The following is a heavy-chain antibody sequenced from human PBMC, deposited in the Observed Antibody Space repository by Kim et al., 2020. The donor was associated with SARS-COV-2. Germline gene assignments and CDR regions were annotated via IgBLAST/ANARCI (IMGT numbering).Heavy chain of an antibody. CDR3: ARAGYSSGWYFGN. CDR1: GGSFSGYY. J-gene: IGHJ4*02. D-gene: IGHD6-19*01. Sequence: SETLSLTCAVYGGSFSGYYWSWIRQPPGKGLEWIGEINHSGSTNYNPSLKSRVTISVDTSKNQFSLKLSSVTAADTAVYYCARAGYSSGWYFGNWGQGTLVTVSS. V-gene: IGHV4-34*01. CDR2: INHSGST.